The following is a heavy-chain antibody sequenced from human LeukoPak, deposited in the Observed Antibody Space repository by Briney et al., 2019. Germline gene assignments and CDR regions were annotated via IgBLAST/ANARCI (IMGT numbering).Heavy chain of an antibody. D-gene: IGHD2-2*01. CDR1: GFTFSSSA. J-gene: IGHJ6*02. Sequence: PGGSLRPSCAASGFTFSSSAMHWVRQAPGKGLEWVAVISYDASNKYYADSVKGRFTISRDNSKNTLYLQMNSLRAEDTAVYYCAKDFCSSTSCYWYYYYYGMDVWGQGTTVTVSS. V-gene: IGHV3-30*04. CDR3: AKDFCSSTSCYWYYYYYGMDV. CDR2: ISYDASNK.